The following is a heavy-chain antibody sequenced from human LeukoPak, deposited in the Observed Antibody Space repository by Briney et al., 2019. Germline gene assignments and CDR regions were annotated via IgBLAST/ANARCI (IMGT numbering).Heavy chain of an antibody. CDR1: EFTFPMDW. V-gene: IGHV3-7*01. Sequence: PGGSLRLSCAASEFTFPMDWMSWVRQAPGKGLEWVADIKQDGSEKYYVDSVKGRFTISRQNAKNSLFLQMNSLRAEDTAVYYCARHRSGGSQDDAFDIWGQGTMVTVSS. J-gene: IGHJ3*02. CDR3: ARHRSGGSQDDAFDI. CDR2: IKQDGSEK. D-gene: IGHD2-15*01.